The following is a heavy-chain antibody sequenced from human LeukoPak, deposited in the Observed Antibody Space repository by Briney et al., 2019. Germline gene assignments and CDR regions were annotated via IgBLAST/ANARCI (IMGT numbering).Heavy chain of an antibody. CDR2: IIPIFGTA. CDR1: GGTFSSYA. CDR3: ASSSVRGSYYY. D-gene: IGHD1-26*01. Sequence: SAVKVSCKASGGTFSSYAISWVRQAPGQGLEWMGRIIPIFGTANYAQMFQGRVTITTDESTSTAYMELSSLRSEDTAVYYCASSSVRGSYYYWGQGTLVTVSS. V-gene: IGHV1-69*05. J-gene: IGHJ4*02.